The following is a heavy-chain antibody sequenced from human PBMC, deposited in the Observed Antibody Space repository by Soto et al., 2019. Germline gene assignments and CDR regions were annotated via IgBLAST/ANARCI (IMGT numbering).Heavy chain of an antibody. D-gene: IGHD6-13*01. V-gene: IGHV4-30-4*01. Sequence: SETLSLTCSVSGASIYNGGYFWSWIRQSPGKGLEWIGHIHNSGSLYNNPSLKSRVTISADTSKNQFSLKLTSVTAADTAVYYCASRGGASYSSSFGWFDPWGQGTLVTVSS. CDR3: ASRGGASYSSSFGWFDP. CDR1: GASIYNGGYF. J-gene: IGHJ5*02. CDR2: IHNSGSL.